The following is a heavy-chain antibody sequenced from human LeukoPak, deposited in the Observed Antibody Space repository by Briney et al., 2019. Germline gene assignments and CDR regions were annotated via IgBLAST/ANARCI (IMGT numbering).Heavy chain of an antibody. CDR2: INPSSGGT. J-gene: IGHJ4*02. Sequence: GASVKVSCKASGYTFTGYYMHWVRQAPGQGLEWMGWINPSSGGTNYAQKFQGRVTMTRDTSISTAYMELSRLRSDDTAVYYCARVSIAARPYFDYWGQGTLVTVSS. V-gene: IGHV1-2*02. D-gene: IGHD6-6*01. CDR1: GYTFTGYY. CDR3: ARVSIAARPYFDY.